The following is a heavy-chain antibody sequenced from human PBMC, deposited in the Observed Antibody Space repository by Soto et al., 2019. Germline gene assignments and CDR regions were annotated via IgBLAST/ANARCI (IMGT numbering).Heavy chain of an antibody. CDR1: GGSISSYY. CDR2: IYYSGST. V-gene: IGHV4-59*01. Sequence: QVQLQESGPGLVKPSETLSLTCTVSGGSISSYYWSWIRQPPGKGLEWIGYIYYSGSTNYNPSLKSRVTISVDTSKNQFSLKLSSVTAADTAVYYCARDCLGFLDYWGQGTLVTVSS. CDR3: ARDCLGFLDY. J-gene: IGHJ4*02. D-gene: IGHD3-16*01.